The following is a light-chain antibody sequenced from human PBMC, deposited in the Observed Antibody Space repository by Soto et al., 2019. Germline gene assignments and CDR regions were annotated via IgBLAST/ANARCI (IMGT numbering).Light chain of an antibody. CDR2: EVS. J-gene: IGLJ1*01. Sequence: QSVLTQPPSASGSPGQSVTISCTGTSSDVGGYNYVSWYQQHPGKAPKLMIYEVSKRPSGVPDRFSGSKSGNTASLTVSGPQAEDEADYYCSSYAGSNNYVCGTGTKVTV. V-gene: IGLV2-8*01. CDR1: SSDVGGYNY. CDR3: SSYAGSNNYV.